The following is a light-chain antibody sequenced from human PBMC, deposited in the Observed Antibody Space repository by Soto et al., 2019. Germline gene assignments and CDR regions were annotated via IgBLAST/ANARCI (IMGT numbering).Light chain of an antibody. CDR2: EVS. Sequence: QSALTQPASVSGSPGQSITISCTGTSSDVGGYNYVSWYQQHPGKAPKLMIYEVSKRAQGVPDRFSGSKSGNTASLTVSDLQPDDEADYYCCSSGGRNGFVVFGGGTKLTVL. J-gene: IGLJ2*01. CDR1: SSDVGGYNY. CDR3: CSSGGRNGFVV. V-gene: IGLV2-8*01.